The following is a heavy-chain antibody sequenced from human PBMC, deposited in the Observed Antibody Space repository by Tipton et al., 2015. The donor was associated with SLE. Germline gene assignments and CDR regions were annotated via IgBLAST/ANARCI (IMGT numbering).Heavy chain of an antibody. J-gene: IGHJ3*02. Sequence: RSLRLSCAASGFTFDDYAMNWVRQAPGKGLEWVSGISWNSGNIVYADSVMGRFTISRDNAKNSLYLQMNSLRPEDTALYYCGKSRELCADALDIWGQGTMVSVSS. CDR3: GKSRELCADALDI. CDR1: GFTFDDYA. V-gene: IGHV3-9*01. CDR2: ISWNSGNI. D-gene: IGHD1-26*01.